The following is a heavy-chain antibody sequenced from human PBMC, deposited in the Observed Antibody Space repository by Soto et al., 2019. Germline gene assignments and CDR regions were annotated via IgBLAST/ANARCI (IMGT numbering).Heavy chain of an antibody. Sequence: ASVKVSCKASGYTFTSYFLHWVRQAPGQGLEWMGIINPIPGSTTYAQNFQGRVTMTRDTSTSTAFMELSSLRSDDTAMYYCAKDRADFWDTGFDPWGQGTRVTVSS. CDR1: GYTFTSYF. V-gene: IGHV1-46*03. CDR2: INPIPGST. CDR3: AKDRADFWDTGFDP. D-gene: IGHD3-3*01. J-gene: IGHJ5*02.